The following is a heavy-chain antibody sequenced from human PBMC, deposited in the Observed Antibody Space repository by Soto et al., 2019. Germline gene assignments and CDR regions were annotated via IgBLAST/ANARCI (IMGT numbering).Heavy chain of an antibody. CDR3: VLWVRRIINY. Sequence: EVQLVESGGGLVQPGGSLRLSCAISGITFSDHDIDWVRQAAGKGLEWLGRSRTRADNYATDYAASVKGRFTFSRDDSKSSLSLQIRSLKTGDTAMYYCVLWVRRIINYWGQGPLVTVSS. D-gene: IGHD3-10*01. CDR1: GITFSDHD. CDR2: SRTRADNYAT. V-gene: IGHV3-72*01. J-gene: IGHJ4*02.